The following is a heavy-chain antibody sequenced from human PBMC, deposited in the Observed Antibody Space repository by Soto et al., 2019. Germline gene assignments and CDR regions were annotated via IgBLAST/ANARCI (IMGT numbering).Heavy chain of an antibody. CDR2: MNPNSGNT. CDR1: GYTFTSYD. V-gene: IGHV1-8*01. J-gene: IGHJ6*02. CDR3: ARGGDCSGGSCYSSYYYGMDV. Sequence: ASVKVSCKASGYTFTSYDINWVRQATGQGLEWMGWMNPNSGNTGYAQKFQGRVTMTRNTSISTAYMELSSLRSEDTAVYYCARGGDCSGGSCYSSYYYGMDVWGQRTTVTVSS. D-gene: IGHD2-15*01.